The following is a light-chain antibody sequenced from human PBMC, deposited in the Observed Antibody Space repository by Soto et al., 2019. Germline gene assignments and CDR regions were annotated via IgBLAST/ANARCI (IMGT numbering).Light chain of an antibody. J-gene: IGKJ1*01. CDR3: QQYYEWPET. Sequence: QMTQSPSTLSGSVGDRVTITCRASQTISSWLAWYQHKPGKAPKLLIYKASTLKTGVPSRFSGSGSGTEFTLIISSLQSEDFAVYYCQQYYEWPETFGHGTKVDIK. CDR2: KAS. V-gene: IGKV1-5*03. CDR1: QTISSW.